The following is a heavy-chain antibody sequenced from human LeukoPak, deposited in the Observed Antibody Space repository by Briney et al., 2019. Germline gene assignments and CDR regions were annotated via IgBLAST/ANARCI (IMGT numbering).Heavy chain of an antibody. V-gene: IGHV4-59*01. CDR2: IYYSGST. Sequence: PSETLSLTCTVSGGSISSYYWSWIRQPPGKGLEWIGYIYYSGSTNYNPSLKSRVTISVDTSKNQFSLKLSSVTAADTAVYYCARMRPDPYYDILTGYYKTIDYWGQGTLATVSS. J-gene: IGHJ4*02. D-gene: IGHD3-9*01. CDR3: ARMRPDPYYDILTGYYKTIDY. CDR1: GGSISSYY.